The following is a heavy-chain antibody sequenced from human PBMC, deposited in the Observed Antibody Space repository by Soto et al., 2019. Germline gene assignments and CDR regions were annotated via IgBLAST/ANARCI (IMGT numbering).Heavy chain of an antibody. CDR2: LYDVDGS. D-gene: IGHD1-1*01. J-gene: IGHJ3*01. CDR3: ATWHEREHAFDV. CDR1: GLTISGKKY. Sequence: DVQLVESGGGLIQPGESLRLSCAAFGLTISGKKYVAWARQAPGKGLEWVSALYDVDGSFYADSVTGRFTTSSDSSKTTVYLQMNDLRPDDTAVYYCATWHEREHAFDVWGQGTTVTISS. V-gene: IGHV3-53*01.